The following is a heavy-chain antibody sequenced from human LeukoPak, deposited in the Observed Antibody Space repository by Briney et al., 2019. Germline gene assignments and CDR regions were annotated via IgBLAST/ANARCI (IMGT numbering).Heavy chain of an antibody. CDR3: ARPSSSSDFDY. J-gene: IGHJ4*02. CDR2: INPNSGGT. Sequence: ASVKVSCKASGYTFTGYYMHWVRQAPGQGLELMGRINPNSGGTNYAQKFQGRVTMTRDTSISTAYMELSRLRSDDTAVYYCARPSSSSDFDYWGQGTLVTVSP. CDR1: GYTFTGYY. D-gene: IGHD6-6*01. V-gene: IGHV1-2*06.